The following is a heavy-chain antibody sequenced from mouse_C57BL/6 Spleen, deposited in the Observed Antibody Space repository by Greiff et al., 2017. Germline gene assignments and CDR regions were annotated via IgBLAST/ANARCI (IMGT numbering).Heavy chain of an antibody. V-gene: IGHV1-55*01. J-gene: IGHJ3*01. CDR2: IYPGSGST. CDR3: ARGYYGSSPAWFAY. CDR1: GYTFTSSW. Sequence: QVQLQQPGAELVKPGASVKMSCKASGYTFTSSWITWVKQRPGQGLEWIGDIYPGSGSTNYNEKFKSQATLTVDTSSSTAYMQLSSLTSEDDAVYYFARGYYGSSPAWFAYGGQGTLVTVSA. D-gene: IGHD1-1*01.